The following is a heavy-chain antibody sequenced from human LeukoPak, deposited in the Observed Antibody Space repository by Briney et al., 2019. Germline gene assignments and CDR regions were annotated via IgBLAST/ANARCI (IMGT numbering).Heavy chain of an antibody. J-gene: IGHJ3*02. Sequence: GGSLRLSCAASGFTFSSYAMSWVRQAPGRGLEWVSLISGSGGSTYYADSVKGRFTISRDNSKNTLYLQMNSLRAEDTAVFYCAKDRDDYVWGSYLGAFDIWGQGTMVTVSS. CDR1: GFTFSSYA. D-gene: IGHD3-16*01. V-gene: IGHV3-23*01. CDR3: AKDRDDYVWGSYLGAFDI. CDR2: ISGSGGST.